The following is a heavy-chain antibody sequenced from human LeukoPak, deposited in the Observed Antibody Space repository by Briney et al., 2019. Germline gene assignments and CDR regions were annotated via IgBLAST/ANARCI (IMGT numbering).Heavy chain of an antibody. CDR3: ARGLPDRYGMDV. CDR2: IHRDGNNI. CDR1: GFTFDTYW. V-gene: IGHV3-74*01. Sequence: GGSLRLSCVASGFTFDTYWMHWVRQAPGKGLVWVSRIHRDGNNINYADFVKGRFTVSRDNAKNTLYLQMHSLRVEDTAMYYCARGLPDRYGMDVWGQGTTVTLSS. J-gene: IGHJ6*02.